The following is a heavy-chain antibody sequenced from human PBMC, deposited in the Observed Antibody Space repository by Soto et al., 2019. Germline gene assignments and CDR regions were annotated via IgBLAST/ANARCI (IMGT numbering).Heavy chain of an antibody. CDR2: IRAYNGNT. CDR1: GYTFTSYG. V-gene: IGHV1-18*01. D-gene: IGHD2-15*01. J-gene: IGHJ4*02. Sequence: QVQLVQSGAEVKKPGASVKVSCKASGYTFTSYGISWVRQAPGQGLEWMGWIRAYNGNTNYAQKLQGRVTMTTDTSXXTAYMELRSLRADDTAVYYCARDQDCSGGSCYPDYWGQGTLVTVSS. CDR3: ARDQDCSGGSCYPDY.